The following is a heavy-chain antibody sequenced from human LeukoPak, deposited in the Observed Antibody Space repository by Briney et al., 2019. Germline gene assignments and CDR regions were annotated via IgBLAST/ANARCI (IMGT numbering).Heavy chain of an antibody. CDR2: ITSSSTYI. V-gene: IGHV3-21*01. CDR3: ARDSSIQSLDP. Sequence: GGSLRLSCAASGFTFSSYSMNWVRQAPGKGLEWVSSITSSSTYIYYADSVKGRSTISRDNAKNSLYLQMNSLRAEDTAVYYCARDSSIQSLDPWGQGTLVTVSS. J-gene: IGHJ5*02. CDR1: GFTFSSYS. D-gene: IGHD5-18*01.